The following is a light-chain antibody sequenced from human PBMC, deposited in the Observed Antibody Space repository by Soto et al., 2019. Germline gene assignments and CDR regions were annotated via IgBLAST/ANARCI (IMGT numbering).Light chain of an antibody. Sequence: DIQMTHPPPSLSASVGDKDTITCQASQNINNYLNWYQQKPGRAPKLLIYDASNLEAGVPSRFRGSGSGTDFTFTISRLQPDDIATYYRQQYENLPTFGQGTRLEIK. CDR3: QQYENLPT. J-gene: IGKJ5*01. V-gene: IGKV1-33*01. CDR2: DAS. CDR1: QNINNY.